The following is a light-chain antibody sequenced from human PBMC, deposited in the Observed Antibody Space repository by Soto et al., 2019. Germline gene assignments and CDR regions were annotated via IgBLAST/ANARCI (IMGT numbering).Light chain of an antibody. Sequence: VVMTQSPASLSVSAGDRVTLSCRASQSVSSNLAWYQQKCGQAPRLLIYGASTRATGIPGRFSGTGSGTEFTLAISSLQSEDFAVYFCQQYNDWPLTFGQGTKVEIK. CDR2: GAS. V-gene: IGKV3-15*01. CDR3: QQYNDWPLT. J-gene: IGKJ1*01. CDR1: QSVSSN.